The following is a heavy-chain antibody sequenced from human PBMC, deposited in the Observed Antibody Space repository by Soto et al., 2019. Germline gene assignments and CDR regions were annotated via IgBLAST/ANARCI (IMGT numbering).Heavy chain of an antibody. CDR2: IRTSSSYI. V-gene: IGHV3-21*01. CDR3: ASAYDYYDSSGYCDY. CDR1: GFTFSVYS. J-gene: IGHJ4*02. Sequence: EVQLLESGGGLVQPGGSLRLSCAASGFTFSVYSMTWVRQAPGKGLEWVSSIRTSSSYIYYADSVKGRFTISRDNAKNSLYLQMNSLRAEDTAVYYCASAYDYYDSSGYCDYWGQGTLVTVSS. D-gene: IGHD3-22*01.